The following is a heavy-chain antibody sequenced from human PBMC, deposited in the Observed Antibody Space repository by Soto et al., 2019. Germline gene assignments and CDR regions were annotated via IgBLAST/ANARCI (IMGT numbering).Heavy chain of an antibody. V-gene: IGHV1-18*01. Sequence: ASVKVSWKAAGYTFTSYDINWGRQATGQGLEYLGWMNPNSGNTNYAQKLQGRVTMTTDTSTSTAYMELRSLRSDDTAVYYCARDRGLNWFDPWGQGTLVTVSS. CDR3: ARDRGLNWFDP. J-gene: IGHJ5*02. D-gene: IGHD3-10*01. CDR2: MNPNSGNT. CDR1: GYTFTSYD.